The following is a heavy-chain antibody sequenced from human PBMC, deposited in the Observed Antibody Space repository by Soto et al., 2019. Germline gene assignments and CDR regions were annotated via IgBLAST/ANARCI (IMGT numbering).Heavy chain of an antibody. Sequence: ETLSLTCTVSGGSISSSSYYWGWIRQPPGKGLEWIGSIYYTGTTYYSPSLKSRVTISVDTSKNLVSLKLSSVTAADTAVYFCSRGSYYYDNSGYYYAYWGQGTLVTVSS. D-gene: IGHD3-22*01. CDR3: SRGSYYYDNSGYYYAY. J-gene: IGHJ4*02. CDR2: IYYTGTT. V-gene: IGHV4-39*01. CDR1: GGSISSSSYY.